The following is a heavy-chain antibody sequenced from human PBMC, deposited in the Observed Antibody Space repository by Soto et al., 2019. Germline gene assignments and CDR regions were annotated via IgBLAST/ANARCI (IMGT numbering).Heavy chain of an antibody. CDR2: IDQTGAYT. CDR1: GFIFSGHT. J-gene: IGHJ4*02. Sequence: GGSLRLSCAASGFIFSGHTMSWVRQAPGTGLEWVSSIDQTGAYTNYAESVKGRFTISRDNSRNTLDLQMNSLRAADTALYYCVSWIFDHFDHWGQGTPVTVSS. D-gene: IGHD3-3*01. V-gene: IGHV3-23*05. CDR3: VSWIFDHFDH.